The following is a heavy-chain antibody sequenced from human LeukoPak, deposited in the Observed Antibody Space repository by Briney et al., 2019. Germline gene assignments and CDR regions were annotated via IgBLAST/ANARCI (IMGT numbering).Heavy chain of an antibody. J-gene: IGHJ4*02. CDR3: ATLTTVTKGVTVTHDY. CDR1: GFTFSSYA. Sequence: PGGSLRLSCAASGFTFSSYAMHWVRQAPGKGLEWVAVISYDGSNKYYADSVKGRFTISRDNSKNTLYLQMNSLRAEDTAVYYCATLTTVTKGVTVTHDYWGQGTLVTVSS. D-gene: IGHD4-17*01. V-gene: IGHV3-30-3*01. CDR2: ISYDGSNK.